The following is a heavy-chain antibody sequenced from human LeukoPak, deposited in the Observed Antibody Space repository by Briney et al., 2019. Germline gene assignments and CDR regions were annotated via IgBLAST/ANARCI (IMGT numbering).Heavy chain of an antibody. Sequence: PSETLSLTCAVSGGSISSDGYSWSWIRQPPGKGLEWIGYIYHSGSTYYNPSLKSRVTISVDRSKNQFSLKLNSVTAADTAVYYCARRSRNTSPITIFGAGVLGNYYMDVWGKGTTVTVSS. CDR3: ARRSRNTSPITIFGAGVLGNYYMDV. CDR2: IYHSGST. V-gene: IGHV4-30-2*01. CDR1: GGSISSDGYS. J-gene: IGHJ6*03. D-gene: IGHD3-3*01.